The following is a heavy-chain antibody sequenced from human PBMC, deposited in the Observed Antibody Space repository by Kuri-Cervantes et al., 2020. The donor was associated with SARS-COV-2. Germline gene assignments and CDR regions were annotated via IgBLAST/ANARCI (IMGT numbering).Heavy chain of an antibody. D-gene: IGHD3-10*01. V-gene: IGHV3-30*02. Sequence: GESLKISCATSGFTFTNFGMHWIRQAPGKGLEWVSCIRNDGFTEHYADSVKGRFTISRDNSRNTLYLQMHSLRGEDAAVYFCAKDKGFLDSFDIWGQGTMVTVSS. CDR2: IRNDGFTE. CDR3: AKDKGFLDSFDI. CDR1: GFTFTNFG. J-gene: IGHJ3*02.